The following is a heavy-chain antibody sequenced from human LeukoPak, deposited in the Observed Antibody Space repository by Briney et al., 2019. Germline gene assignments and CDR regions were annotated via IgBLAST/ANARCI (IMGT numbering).Heavy chain of an antibody. Sequence: GSSVKVSCKTSGGTFNSYAINWVRQAPGQGLEWMGGIIPRLGTTKYIQKVQGRMTITTDESTTTVYMGLSSLRSEETAVYYCAADGTDWGQGTLVTVSS. CDR1: GGTFNSYA. J-gene: IGHJ4*02. CDR2: IIPRLGTT. CDR3: AADGTD. V-gene: IGHV1-69*05.